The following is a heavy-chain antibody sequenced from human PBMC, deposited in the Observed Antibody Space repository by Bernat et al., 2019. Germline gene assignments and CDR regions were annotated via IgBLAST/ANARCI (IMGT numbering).Heavy chain of an antibody. CDR2: ISVSGGST. CDR1: GFTFSSYV. Sequence: EVQLLESGGGLVQPGGSLRLSCAASGFTFSSYVMSWVRQAPGKGLEWVSAISVSGGSTYYADSVKGRFTISRDNSKNTLYLQMNSLRAEDTAVYYCAKDLARYSSSSYAFDIWGQGTMVTVSS. J-gene: IGHJ3*02. CDR3: AKDLARYSSSSYAFDI. D-gene: IGHD6-6*01. V-gene: IGHV3-23*01.